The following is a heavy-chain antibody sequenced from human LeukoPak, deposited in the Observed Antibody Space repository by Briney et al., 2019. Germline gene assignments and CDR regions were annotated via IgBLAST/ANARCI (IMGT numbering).Heavy chain of an antibody. J-gene: IGHJ4*02. CDR1: GFTFSSYA. Sequence: GGSLRLSCAASGFTFSSYAMHWVRQAPGKGLEWVAVISYDGSNKYYADSVKGRFTISRDNAKNSLYLQMNSLRAEDTAVYYCARSSVTTPGGFDYWGQGTLVTVSS. V-gene: IGHV3-30-3*01. CDR3: ARSSVTTPGGFDY. CDR2: ISYDGSNK. D-gene: IGHD4-17*01.